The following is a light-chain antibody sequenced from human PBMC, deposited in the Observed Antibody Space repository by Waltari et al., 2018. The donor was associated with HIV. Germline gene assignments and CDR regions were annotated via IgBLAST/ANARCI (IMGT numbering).Light chain of an antibody. J-gene: IGLJ3*02. V-gene: IGLV2-8*01. CDR1: SSAVGGYNY. CDR2: EVS. CDR3: SSYAGSNNWV. Sequence: QSALTQPPSASGSPGQSVTISCTGTSSAVGGYNYVSWYQQHPGKAPQLMIYEVSQRPSGVPNRFSGSKSGNTTSLTVSGLQTEDEANYYCSSYAGSNNWVFGGGTNLTVL.